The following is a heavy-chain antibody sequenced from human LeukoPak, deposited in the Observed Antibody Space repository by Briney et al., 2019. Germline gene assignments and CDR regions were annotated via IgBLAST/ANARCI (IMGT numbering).Heavy chain of an antibody. D-gene: IGHD7-27*01. V-gene: IGHV1-8*01. CDR1: GYTFTTYD. CDR2: MSPNSGNT. CDR3: VRTPPNWGADY. J-gene: IGHJ4*02. Sequence: GASVKVSGKASGYTFTTYDINWVRQATGQGLEWMGWMSPNSGNTGYAQKFQGRVTMTRDTSISTAYMELSSLRSEDTAVYYCVRTPPNWGADYWGQGTLVTVSS.